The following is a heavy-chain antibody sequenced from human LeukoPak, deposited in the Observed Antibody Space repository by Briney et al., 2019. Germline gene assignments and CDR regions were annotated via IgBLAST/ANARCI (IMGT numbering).Heavy chain of an antibody. CDR3: ARGLAYVWGSCAY. Sequence: GGSLRLSCAASGFTFSSYAMHWVRQAPGKGLEWVAVISYDGSNKYYADSVKGRFTISRDNSKNTLYLQTNSLRAEDTAVYYCARGLAYVWGSCAYWGQGTLVTVSS. CDR1: GFTFSSYA. J-gene: IGHJ4*02. D-gene: IGHD3-16*01. CDR2: ISYDGSNK. V-gene: IGHV3-30-3*01.